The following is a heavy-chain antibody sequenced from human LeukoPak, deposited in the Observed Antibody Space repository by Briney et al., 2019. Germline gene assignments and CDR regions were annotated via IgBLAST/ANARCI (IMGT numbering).Heavy chain of an antibody. Sequence: GGSLRLSCAASGFTFSSYGMHWVRQAPGKGLAWVSRINSDGSSTTYADSVKGRFTISRDNAKNTLYLQMNSLRADDTAVYYCATLRFTGSSRAFDIWGQGTMITVSS. CDR3: ATLRFTGSSRAFDI. D-gene: IGHD1-26*01. CDR2: INSDGSST. CDR1: GFTFSSYG. V-gene: IGHV3-74*01. J-gene: IGHJ3*02.